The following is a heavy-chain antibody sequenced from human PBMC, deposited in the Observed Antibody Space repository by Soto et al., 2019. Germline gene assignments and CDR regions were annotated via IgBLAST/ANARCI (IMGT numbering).Heavy chain of an antibody. CDR1: GGSISSSSYY. V-gene: IGHV4-39*01. D-gene: IGHD5-18*01. CDR2: IYYSGST. J-gene: IGHJ4*02. CDR3: ARPPPWGYSYGPFDY. Sequence: SETLSLTCTVSGGSISSSSYYWGWIRQPPGKGLEWIGSIYYSGSTYYNPSLKSRVTISVDTSKNQFSLKLSSVTAADTAVYYCARPPPWGYSYGPFDYWGQGTLVTVSS.